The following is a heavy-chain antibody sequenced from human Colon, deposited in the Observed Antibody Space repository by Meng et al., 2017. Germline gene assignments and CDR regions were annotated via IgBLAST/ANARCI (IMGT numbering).Heavy chain of an antibody. V-gene: IGHV1-2*06. J-gene: IGHJ4*02. CDR3: AGETTSWHKIDF. CDR2: INPDSGGT. D-gene: IGHD1-14*01. CDR1: GHTFTGYY. Sequence: SVKVSCTASGHTFTGYYIHWARQAPGQGLEWVGRINPDSGGTNYAQKFQGSVTMTRDTSITTAYMELSSLRSDDTALYFCAGETTSWHKIDFWGQGTLVTVSS.